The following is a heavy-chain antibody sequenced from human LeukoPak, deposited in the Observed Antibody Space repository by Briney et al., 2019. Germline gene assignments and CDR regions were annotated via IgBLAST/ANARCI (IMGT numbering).Heavy chain of an antibody. D-gene: IGHD1-26*01. CDR3: ARRSYVRLDAFDI. Sequence: SETLSLTCTVSGDSISDYYWSWIRQPPGKGLEWIGYIYNSASTNYNPSLRSRVTISVDTSKKQFSLKLNSVTAADTAVYYCARRSYVRLDAFDIWGQGTMVTVSS. CDR1: GDSISDYY. V-gene: IGHV4-59*08. CDR2: IYNSAST. J-gene: IGHJ3*02.